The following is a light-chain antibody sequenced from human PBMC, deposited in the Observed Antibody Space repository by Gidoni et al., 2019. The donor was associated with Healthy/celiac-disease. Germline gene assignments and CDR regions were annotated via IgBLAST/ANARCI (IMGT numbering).Light chain of an antibody. J-gene: IGKJ2*01. CDR1: QDISNY. CDR2: DAS. Sequence: DIQMTPSPSSLSASVGDRVTITCQASQDISNYLNWYQQKPGKAHKLLIYDASNLETGVPSRFSGSGSGTDFTFTISSLQPEDIATYYCQQYDNLPSYTFGQXTKLEIK. CDR3: QQYDNLPSYT. V-gene: IGKV1-33*01.